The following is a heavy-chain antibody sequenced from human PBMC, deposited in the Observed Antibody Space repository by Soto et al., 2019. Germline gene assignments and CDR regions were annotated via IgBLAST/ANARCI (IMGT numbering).Heavy chain of an antibody. V-gene: IGHV3-49*03. CDR1: GFTVGDYA. CDR3: TRDGYIGLRYFEWPFDY. Sequence: GGSLRLSCTASGFTVGDYAMSWFRQAPGKGLEWVGFIRSKAYGGTTEYAASVKGRFTISRDDSKSIAYLQMNSLKTEDTAVYYCTRDGYIGLRYFEWPFDYRGQGTLVTVSS. J-gene: IGHJ4*02. D-gene: IGHD3-9*01. CDR2: IRSKAYGGTT.